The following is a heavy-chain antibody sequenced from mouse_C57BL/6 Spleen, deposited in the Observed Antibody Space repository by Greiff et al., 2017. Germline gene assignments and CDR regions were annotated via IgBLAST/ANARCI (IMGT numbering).Heavy chain of an antibody. J-gene: IGHJ3*01. CDR3: ARDYYDSPWFAY. V-gene: IGHV5-4*01. CDR2: ISDGGSYT. CDR1: GFTFSSYA. Sequence: EVHLVESGGGLVKPGGSLKLSCAASGFTFSSYAMSWVRQTPEKGLEWVATISDGGSYTYYPDNVKGRFTITRDNAKNNLYLQMSHLKSEDTAMYYCARDYYDSPWFAYWGQGTLVTVSA. D-gene: IGHD2-4*01.